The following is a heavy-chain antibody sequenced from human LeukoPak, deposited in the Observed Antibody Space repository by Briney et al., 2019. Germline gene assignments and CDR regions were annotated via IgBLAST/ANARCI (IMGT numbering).Heavy chain of an antibody. V-gene: IGHV4-59*01. D-gene: IGHD2-2*01. J-gene: IGHJ4*02. CDR1: GGSISLYY. Sequence: SETLSLTCTVSGGSISLYYWSWIRQPPGKGLEWIGYIYYSGGTNYNPSLKSRVTISVDTSKNLFSLKLTSVTAADTAVYYCARIGLGSSEDYWGQGTLVTVSS. CDR3: ARIGLGSSEDY. CDR2: IYYSGGT.